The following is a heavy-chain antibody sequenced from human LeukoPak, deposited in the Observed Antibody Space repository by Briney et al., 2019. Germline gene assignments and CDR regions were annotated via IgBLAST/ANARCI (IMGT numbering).Heavy chain of an antibody. Sequence: ASVKVSCKASGGTFSSYAISWVRQAPGQGLEWMGGIIPIFGTANYAQKFQGRVTITADESTSTAYMELSSLRSEDTAVYYCARVGGSYTEAPNYYYCYGMDVWGQGTTVTVSS. J-gene: IGHJ6*02. V-gene: IGHV1-69*13. CDR3: ARVGGSYTEAPNYYYCYGMDV. D-gene: IGHD1-26*01. CDR2: IIPIFGTA. CDR1: GGTFSSYA.